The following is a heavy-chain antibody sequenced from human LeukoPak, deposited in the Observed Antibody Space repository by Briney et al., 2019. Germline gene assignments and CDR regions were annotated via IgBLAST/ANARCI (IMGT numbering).Heavy chain of an antibody. Sequence: GASVKVSCKTSGYTFTGYYMHWVRQAPGQGLEWMGWINPNSGGTNYAQKFQGRVTMTRDTSISTAYMELSRLRSEDTAVYYCARVIIAVAGGGYYFDYWGQGTLVTVSS. D-gene: IGHD6-19*01. CDR1: GYTFTGYY. CDR3: ARVIIAVAGGGYYFDY. J-gene: IGHJ4*02. V-gene: IGHV1-2*02. CDR2: INPNSGGT.